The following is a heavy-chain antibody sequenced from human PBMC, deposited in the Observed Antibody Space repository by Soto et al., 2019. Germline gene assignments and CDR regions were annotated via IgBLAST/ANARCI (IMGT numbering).Heavy chain of an antibody. V-gene: IGHV3-9*01. Sequence: EVQLVESGGGLVQPGRSLRHSCAASGFTFDDYAMHWVRQAPGKGLEWVSGLSWNGGSLGYADSVKGRFTISRDNAKNSLYLQMNSLRAEDTALYYCAKDMQSTVTMADYWGQGTLVTVSS. CDR3: AKDMQSTVTMADY. CDR2: LSWNGGSL. CDR1: GFTFDDYA. D-gene: IGHD4-17*01. J-gene: IGHJ4*02.